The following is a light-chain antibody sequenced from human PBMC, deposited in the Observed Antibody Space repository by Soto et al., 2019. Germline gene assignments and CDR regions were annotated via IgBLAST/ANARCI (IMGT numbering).Light chain of an antibody. CDR2: AAS. CDR3: QEASRIPIT. V-gene: IGKV1-12*01. J-gene: IGKJ5*01. CDR1: QDISTY. Sequence: DIQMTQSPSSVSASVGDRVTITCRASQDISTYLAWYQQRPGKAPNLLIYAASSLQSGVPSRFSGSGSGTDFTLTISYLQAEDFGTYYCQEASRIPITFGQGTRLEIK.